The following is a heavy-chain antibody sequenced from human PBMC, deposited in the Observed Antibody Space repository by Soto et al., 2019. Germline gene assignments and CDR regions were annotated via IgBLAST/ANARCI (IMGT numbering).Heavy chain of an antibody. CDR3: ARSGKAARPRLDY. CDR2: IIPIFGTA. V-gene: IGHV1-69*13. D-gene: IGHD6-6*01. Sequence: ASVKVSCKASGGTFSSYAISWVRQAPGQGLEWMGGIIPIFGTANYAQKFQGRVTITADESTSTAYMELSSLRSEDTAVYYCARSGKAARPRLDYWGQGTLVTVSS. J-gene: IGHJ4*02. CDR1: GGTFSSYA.